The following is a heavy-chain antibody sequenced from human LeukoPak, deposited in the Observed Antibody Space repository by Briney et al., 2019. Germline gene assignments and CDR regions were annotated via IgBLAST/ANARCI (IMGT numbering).Heavy chain of an antibody. J-gene: IGHJ4*02. CDR1: GFTFSSYA. V-gene: IGHV3-23*01. CDR2: ISGSGGST. Sequence: GGSLRLSCAASGFTFSSYAMSWVRQAPWKGLEWVSAISGSGGSTYYAGSVKGRFTISRDNSKNTLYLQMNSLRAEDTAVYYCARNLYYYDSSGYYYYWGQGTLVTVSS. CDR3: ARNLYYYDSSGYYYY. D-gene: IGHD3-22*01.